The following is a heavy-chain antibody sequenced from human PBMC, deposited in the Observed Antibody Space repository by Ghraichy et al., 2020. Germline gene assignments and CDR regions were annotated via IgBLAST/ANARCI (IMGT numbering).Heavy chain of an antibody. CDR3: TRGLQH. Sequence: SETLSLTCAVSGGSITSGDYPWSWIRQPPGEGLEWIGYIHHSGSAYYNPSLKSRVIISVDRSKNQFSLRLSSVTAADTAVYYCTRGLQHWGQGTLVTVSS. CDR2: IHHSGSA. V-gene: IGHV4-30-2*01. J-gene: IGHJ1*01. CDR1: GGSITSGDYP.